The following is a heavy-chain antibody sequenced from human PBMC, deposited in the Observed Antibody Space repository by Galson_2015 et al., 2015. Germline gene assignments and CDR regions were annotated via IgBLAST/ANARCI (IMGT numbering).Heavy chain of an antibody. CDR3: ARGGKTLTERYRSDY. CDR1: GGSMSSYY. V-gene: IGHV4-59*01. CDR2: IYYSGST. D-gene: IGHD3-16*02. J-gene: IGHJ4*02. Sequence: SEPLSLTCPVSGGSMSSYYWSWIRQPPGKRLEWIGYIYYSGSTDYNPSLKSRVAISVDTSKNQFSLKLRSVTAADTALYYCARGGKTLTERYRSDYWGQGTLVTVSS.